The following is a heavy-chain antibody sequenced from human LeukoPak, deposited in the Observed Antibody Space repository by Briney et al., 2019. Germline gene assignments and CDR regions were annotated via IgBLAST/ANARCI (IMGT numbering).Heavy chain of an antibody. CDR1: GFTYSSYW. Sequence: GGSLRLSCAASGFTYSSYWMSWVRHGPGKGREWGANIKQDGSEKYYVDSVEGRFTISRDNAKNPLYMQMNSLRAEDTAVYYCARNYGSGSYRGPFGYWGQGTLVP. D-gene: IGHD3-10*01. J-gene: IGHJ4*02. V-gene: IGHV3-7*01. CDR3: ARNYGSGSYRGPFGY. CDR2: IKQDGSEK.